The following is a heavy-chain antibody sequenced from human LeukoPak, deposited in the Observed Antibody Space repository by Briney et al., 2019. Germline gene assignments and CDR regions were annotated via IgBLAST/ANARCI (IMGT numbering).Heavy chain of an antibody. D-gene: IGHD4-17*01. CDR3: ARGTTVTKDY. Sequence: SETLSLTCAGYGGSFSGYYWSWIRQPPGKGLEWIGEINHSGSTNYNPSLKSRVTISVDTSKNQFSLKLSSVTAADTAVYYCARGTTVTKDYWGQGTLVTVSS. V-gene: IGHV4-34*01. CDR2: INHSGST. CDR1: GGSFSGYY. J-gene: IGHJ4*02.